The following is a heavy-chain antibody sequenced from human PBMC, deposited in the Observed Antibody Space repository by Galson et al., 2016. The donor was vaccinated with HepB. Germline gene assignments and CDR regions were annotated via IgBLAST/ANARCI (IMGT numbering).Heavy chain of an antibody. D-gene: IGHD3-10*01. Sequence: ETLSLTCSVPGYSIINGYYWDWIRQPPGKGLEWIGSVHHTGNTYYNPSLKSRVTISVDTARNQFSLKLYILTAADTAVYYCARVRGSSWRGGFDFWGQGTPVTFSS. V-gene: IGHV4-38-2*02. CDR2: VHHTGNT. CDR3: ARVRGSSWRGGFDF. J-gene: IGHJ4*02. CDR1: GYSIINGYY.